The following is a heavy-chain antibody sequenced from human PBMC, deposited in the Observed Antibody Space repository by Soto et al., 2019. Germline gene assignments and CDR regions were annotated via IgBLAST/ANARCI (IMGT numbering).Heavy chain of an antibody. J-gene: IGHJ6*02. CDR2: INPNSGGT. Sequence: GASVKVSCKASGYTFTGYYMHWVRQAPGQGLEWMGWINPNSGGTNYAQKFQGWVTMTRDTSISTAYMELSRLRSDDTAVYYCAREGYTYYYGSGSYPYGMDVWGQGTTVTVSS. D-gene: IGHD3-10*01. V-gene: IGHV1-2*04. CDR3: AREGYTYYYGSGSYPYGMDV. CDR1: GYTFTGYY.